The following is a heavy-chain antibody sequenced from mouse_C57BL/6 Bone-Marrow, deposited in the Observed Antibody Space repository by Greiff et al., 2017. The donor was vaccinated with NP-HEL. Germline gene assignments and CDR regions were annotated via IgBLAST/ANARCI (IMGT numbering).Heavy chain of an antibody. CDR1: GFSFNTYA. CDR2: IRSKSNNYAT. CDR3: VRQGAAQATSAMDY. D-gene: IGHD3-2*02. V-gene: IGHV10-1*01. Sequence: EVQRVESGGGLVQPKGSLKLSCAASGFSFNTYAMNWVRQAPGKGLEWVARIRSKSNNYATYYADSVKDRFTISRDDSESMLYLQMNNLKTEDTAMYYCVRQGAAQATSAMDYWGQGTSVTVSS. J-gene: IGHJ4*01.